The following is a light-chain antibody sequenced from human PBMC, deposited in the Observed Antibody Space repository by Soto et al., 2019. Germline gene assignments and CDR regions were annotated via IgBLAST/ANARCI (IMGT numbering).Light chain of an antibody. CDR1: SGSIASNY. CDR3: SSYAGSSNV. V-gene: IGLV6-57*04. Sequence: NFMLTQPHSVSESPGKTVTISCTRSSGSIASNYVQWYQQRPGSAPTTVIYEDNQRPSGVPDRFSGSIDSSSNSASLTISGLQAEDEADYYCSSYAGSSNVFGTGTKLTVL. CDR2: EDN. J-gene: IGLJ1*01.